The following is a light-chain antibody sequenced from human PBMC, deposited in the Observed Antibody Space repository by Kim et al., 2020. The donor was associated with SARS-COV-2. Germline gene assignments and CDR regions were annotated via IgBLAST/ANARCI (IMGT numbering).Light chain of an antibody. J-gene: IGKJ1*01. CDR3: QQYSSSPAT. Sequence: SPGERATLSCRASQSVSSNYLAWYQQKPGQAPRLLIYGASSRATGIPDRFSGSGFGTDFTLTITRLEPEDSAVYYCQQYSSSPATFGQGTKVDIK. V-gene: IGKV3-20*01. CDR2: GAS. CDR1: QSVSSNY.